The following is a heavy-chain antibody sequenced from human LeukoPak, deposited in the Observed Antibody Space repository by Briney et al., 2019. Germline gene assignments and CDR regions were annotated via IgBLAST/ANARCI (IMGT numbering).Heavy chain of an antibody. V-gene: IGHV3-21*01. D-gene: IGHD2-2*01. CDR1: GFTFSSYS. J-gene: IGHJ4*02. CDR3: ARREPLGCSGSSCFAGPVDD. CDR2: ISGTGSYI. Sequence: SGGSLRLSCAASGFTFSSYSMNWVRQAPGKGLEWVSSISGTGSYIYYADSVKGRFTISRDNGKNSLYLQMNSLRVEDTAVYYCARREPLGCSGSSCFAGPVDDWGQGTLVTVSS.